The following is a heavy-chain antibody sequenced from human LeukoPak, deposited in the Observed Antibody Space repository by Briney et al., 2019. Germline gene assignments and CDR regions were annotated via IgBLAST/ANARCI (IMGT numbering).Heavy chain of an antibody. CDR1: GFTFSSYW. CDR3: ARDKAGTTPYYYYCMDV. CDR2: IIQDGSEK. J-gene: IGHJ6*03. V-gene: IGHV3-7*01. Sequence: PGGSLRLSCAASGFTFSSYWMSWVRQAPGKGLEWVANIIQDGSEKYYVDSVKGRFTISRDNAKNSLYLQMNSLRAEDTAVYYCARDKAGTTPYYYYCMDVWGKGTTVTVSS. D-gene: IGHD1-14*01.